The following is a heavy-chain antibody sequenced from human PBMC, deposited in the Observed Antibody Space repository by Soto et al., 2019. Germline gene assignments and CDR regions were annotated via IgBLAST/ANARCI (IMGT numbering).Heavy chain of an antibody. V-gene: IGHV3-66*01. Sequence: GGSLRLSCAASGFTVSSNYMSWVRQAPGKGLEWVSVIYSGGSTYYADSVKGRFTISRDNSKNTLYLQMNSLRAEDTAVYYCARATVATYRYYYYYYMDVWGKGTTVTVSS. CDR2: IYSGGST. D-gene: IGHD5-12*01. J-gene: IGHJ6*03. CDR1: GFTVSSNY. CDR3: ARATVATYRYYYYYYMDV.